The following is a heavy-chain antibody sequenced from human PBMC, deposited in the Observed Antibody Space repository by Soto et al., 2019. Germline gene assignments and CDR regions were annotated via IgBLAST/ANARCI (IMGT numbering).Heavy chain of an antibody. CDR1: GYTFTGYY. CDR2: INPNSGGT. CDR3: ARDGYDNGIDY. D-gene: IGHD5-12*01. Sequence: ASVKGSCKASGYTFTGYYRHWGRQAPGQGLEWMGWINPNSGGTNYAQKFQGWVTMTRDTSISTAYMELSRLRSDDTAVYYCARDGYDNGIDYWGQGPLVTVSS. V-gene: IGHV1-2*04. J-gene: IGHJ4*02.